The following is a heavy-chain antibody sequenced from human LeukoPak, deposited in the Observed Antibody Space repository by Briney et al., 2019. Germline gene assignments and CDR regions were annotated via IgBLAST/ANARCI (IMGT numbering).Heavy chain of an antibody. V-gene: IGHV4-59*08. CDR3: ARTQTRFDP. CDR2: IYYSGST. Sequence: PSETLSLTCAVYGGSFSGYYWSWIRQPPGKGLEWIGYIYYSGSTNYNPSLKSRVTISVDTSKNQFSLKLSSVTAADTAVYYCARTQTRFDPWGQGTLVTVSS. CDR1: GGSFSGYY. J-gene: IGHJ5*02.